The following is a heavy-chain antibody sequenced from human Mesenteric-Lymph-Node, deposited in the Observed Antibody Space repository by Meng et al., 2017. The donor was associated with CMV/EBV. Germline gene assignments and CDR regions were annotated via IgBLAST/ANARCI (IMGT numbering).Heavy chain of an antibody. J-gene: IGHJ4*02. CDR2: VYHSGNT. V-gene: IGHV4-38-2*02. D-gene: IGHD1-1*01. CDR3: ARVGTRQSSDY. Sequence: SETLSLTCTVSGYAISSGYYWGWSRQPPGKGREWIGSVYHSGNTYYNPSLKSRVIISVDTSKNQFSRKLSSVTATDTAVYYCARVGTRQSSDYWGQGTLVTVSS. CDR1: GYAISSGYY.